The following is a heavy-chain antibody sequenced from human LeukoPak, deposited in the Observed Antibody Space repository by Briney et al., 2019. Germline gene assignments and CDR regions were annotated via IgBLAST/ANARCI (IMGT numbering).Heavy chain of an antibody. D-gene: IGHD4-17*01. CDR2: ISSSGSTI. V-gene: IGHV3-11*01. Sequence: GTLSLTCAVYGGSFSGYYWSWIRQAPGKGLEWVSYISSSGSTIYYADSVKGRFTISRDNAKNSLYLQMNSLRAEDTAVYYCARGMTTVTTVDYWGQGTLVTVSS. J-gene: IGHJ4*02. CDR3: ARGMTTVTTVDY. CDR1: GGSFSGYY.